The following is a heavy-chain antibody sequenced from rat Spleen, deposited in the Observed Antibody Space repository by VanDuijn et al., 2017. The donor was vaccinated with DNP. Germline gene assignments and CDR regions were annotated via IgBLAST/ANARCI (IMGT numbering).Heavy chain of an antibody. V-gene: IGHV5-7*01. J-gene: IGHJ2*01. Sequence: EVQLVESGGGLVQPGRSLKLSCAASGFTFSDYYMAWVRQAPKKGLEWVASISYDGSSTYYRDSVKGRFTVSRDNAKSTLYLQMDSLRSEDTATYYCARGSDYWGQGVMVTVSS. CDR2: ISYDGSST. CDR3: ARGSDY. CDR1: GFTFSDYY.